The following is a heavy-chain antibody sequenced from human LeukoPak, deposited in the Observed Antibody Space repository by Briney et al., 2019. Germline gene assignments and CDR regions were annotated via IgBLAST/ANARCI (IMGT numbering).Heavy chain of an antibody. CDR3: ARVDLGYCSGGSCYGQYNWFDP. V-gene: IGHV1-2*02. CDR2: INPNSGGT. D-gene: IGHD2-15*01. J-gene: IGHJ5*02. Sequence: ASVKVSCKASGYTFTGYYMHWVRQAPGQGLEWMGWINPNSGGTNYAQKFQGRVTMTRDTSISTAYTELSRLRSDDTAVYYCARVDLGYCSGGSCYGQYNWFDPWGQGTLVTVSS. CDR1: GYTFTGYY.